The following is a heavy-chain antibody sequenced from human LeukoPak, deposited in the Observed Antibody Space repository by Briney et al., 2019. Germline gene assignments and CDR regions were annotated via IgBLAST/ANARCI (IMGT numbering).Heavy chain of an antibody. CDR1: GFTFDDYG. CDR2: ISSSSSTI. CDR3: AREGCSGGSCYQIFDY. V-gene: IGHV3-48*02. Sequence: PGGSLRLSCAASGFTFDDYGMSWVRQAPGKGLEWVSYISSSSSTIYYADSVKGRFTISRDNAKNSLYLQMNSLRDEDTAVYYCAREGCSGGSCYQIFDYWGQGTLVTVSS. J-gene: IGHJ4*02. D-gene: IGHD2-15*01.